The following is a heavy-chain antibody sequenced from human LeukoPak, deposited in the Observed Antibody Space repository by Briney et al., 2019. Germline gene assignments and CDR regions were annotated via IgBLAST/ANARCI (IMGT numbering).Heavy chain of an antibody. Sequence: GGSLRLSCAASGFTFSSYSMNGVRQAPGKGLEWVSSISSSSSYIYYADSVKGRFTISRDNAKNSLYLQMNSLRAEDTAVYYCAREGPYGDYGDYWGQGTLVTVSS. CDR1: GFTFSSYS. J-gene: IGHJ4*02. CDR2: ISSSSSYI. CDR3: AREGPYGDYGDY. V-gene: IGHV3-21*01. D-gene: IGHD4-17*01.